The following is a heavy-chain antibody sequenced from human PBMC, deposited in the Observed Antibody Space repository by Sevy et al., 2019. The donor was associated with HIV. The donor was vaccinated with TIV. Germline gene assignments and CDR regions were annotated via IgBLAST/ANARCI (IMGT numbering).Heavy chain of an antibody. CDR2: ISNDGTNK. Sequence: GGSLRLSCAASGFSFRTYGMDWVRQAPGRGLEWVAVISNDGTNKYYGDSVKGRVTIYRDNSKNAVYLEMNSLRAEDTAVYYCAKDLGVVIGEYYHYYGMDVWGQWTTVTVSS. J-gene: IGHJ6*02. CDR3: AKDLGVVIGEYYHYYGMDV. D-gene: IGHD2-21*01. CDR1: GFSFRTYG. V-gene: IGHV3-30*18.